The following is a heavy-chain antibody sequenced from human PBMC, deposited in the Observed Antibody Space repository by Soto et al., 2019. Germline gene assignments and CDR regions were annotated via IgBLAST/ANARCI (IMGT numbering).Heavy chain of an antibody. CDR1: GFTFSSYS. J-gene: IGHJ4*02. CDR3: ARDPFGRFEDDY. CDR2: ISSSSSYI. Sequence: GGSLRLSCAASGFTFSSYSMNWVRQAPGKGLEWVSSISSSSSYIYYADSVKGRFTISRDNAKNSLYLQMNSLRAEDTAVYYCARDPFGRFEDDYWGQGTLVTVSS. D-gene: IGHD3-16*01. V-gene: IGHV3-21*01.